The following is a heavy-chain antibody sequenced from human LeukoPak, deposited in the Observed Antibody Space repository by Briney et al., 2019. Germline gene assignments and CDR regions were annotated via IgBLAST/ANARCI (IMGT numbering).Heavy chain of an antibody. Sequence: ASVKVACKASGYTFTGYYMHWVRQAPGQGLEWMGWINSNSGATHDAQKFQGRVTMTRDTSISTAYMELSRLRSDDTAAYYCARDHQFDFDYWGQGTMVTVSS. V-gene: IGHV1-2*02. CDR1: GYTFTGYY. D-gene: IGHD2-2*01. CDR3: ARDHQFDFDY. CDR2: INSNSGAT. J-gene: IGHJ4*02.